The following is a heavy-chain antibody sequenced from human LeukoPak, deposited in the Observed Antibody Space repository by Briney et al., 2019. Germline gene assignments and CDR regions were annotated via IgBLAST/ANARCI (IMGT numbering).Heavy chain of an antibody. CDR2: IYYSGST. J-gene: IGHJ4*02. CDR3: ARQIRYSYGLYYFDY. D-gene: IGHD5-18*01. CDR1: GGSISSYY. Sequence: SETLSLTCTVSGGSISSYYWSWIRQPPGKGLEWIGYIYYSGSTNYNPSLKSRVTISVDTSRNQFSLRLSSVTAADTAIYYCARQIRYSYGLYYFDYWGQGTLVTVSS. V-gene: IGHV4-59*08.